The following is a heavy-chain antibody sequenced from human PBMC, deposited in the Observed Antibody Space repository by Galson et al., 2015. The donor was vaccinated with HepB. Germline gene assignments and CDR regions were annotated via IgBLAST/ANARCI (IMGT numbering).Heavy chain of an antibody. CDR2: ISYDGSDK. D-gene: IGHD1-26*01. Sequence: SLRLSCAASGFTFSDFAMHWVRQAPGKGPEWVAVISYDGSDKNYADSVKGRFTISRDHSKNTMYLQMNSLRAEDAAIYYCAKDLSQYRVPQGSAFDIWGQGTRVTVSS. CDR3: AKDLSQYRVPQGSAFDI. V-gene: IGHV3-30*18. CDR1: GFTFSDFA. J-gene: IGHJ3*02.